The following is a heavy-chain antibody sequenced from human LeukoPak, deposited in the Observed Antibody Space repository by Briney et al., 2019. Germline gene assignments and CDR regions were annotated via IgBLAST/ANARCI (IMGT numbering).Heavy chain of an antibody. D-gene: IGHD6-13*01. CDR2: INPNSGGT. Sequence: ASVKVSCKASRYTFTGYFMQSVRQAPGQGLEWMGWINPNSGGTNYAQKFQGRVTMTTDTSTSTAYMELRSLRSDDTAVYYCAAAARTCFDPWGQGTLVTVSS. CDR1: RYTFTGYF. CDR3: AAAARTCFDP. J-gene: IGHJ5*02. V-gene: IGHV1-2*02.